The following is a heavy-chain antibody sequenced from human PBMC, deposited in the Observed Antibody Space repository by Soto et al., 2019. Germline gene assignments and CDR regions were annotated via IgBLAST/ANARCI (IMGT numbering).Heavy chain of an antibody. J-gene: IGHJ5*02. Sequence: QLVESGGGLVQPGGSLRISCAASGSTFGTYWMHWGRQAPGKGLVWVSRIDNDGSAVYADSVKGRFTTSRDNAKNTVYLQMSSLGDEDTAVYYCARDIPHNWFDAWGQGTLVPVSS. CDR2: IDNDGSA. D-gene: IGHD2-21*01. CDR1: GSTFGTYW. CDR3: ARDIPHNWFDA. V-gene: IGHV3-74*01.